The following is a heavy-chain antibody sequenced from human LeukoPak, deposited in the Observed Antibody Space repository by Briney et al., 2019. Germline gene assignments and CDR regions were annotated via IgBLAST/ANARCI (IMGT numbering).Heavy chain of an antibody. Sequence: PGGSLRLSCAASGFTLDDYGMSWVRQGPGKGLEWVSGINRNGGSSGYADSVKGRFTISRDNAKNSLYLQMNSLRAEDTAVYYCAELGITMIGGVWGKGTTVTISS. CDR2: INRNGGSS. CDR1: GFTLDDYG. V-gene: IGHV3-20*04. J-gene: IGHJ6*04. D-gene: IGHD3-10*02. CDR3: AELGITMIGGV.